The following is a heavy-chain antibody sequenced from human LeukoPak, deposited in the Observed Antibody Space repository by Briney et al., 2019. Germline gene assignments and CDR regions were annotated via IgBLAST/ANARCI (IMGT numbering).Heavy chain of an antibody. CDR2: ISAYNGNT. J-gene: IGHJ4*02. Sequence: ASVKVSCKASGYTFTSYGISWVRQAPGQGLEWMGWISAYNGNTNYAQKLQGRVTMTTDTSTSTAYMELSRLRSDDTAVYYCARDTRKRISPFLFVLGYWGQGTLVTVSS. CDR1: GYTFTSYG. V-gene: IGHV1-18*01. CDR3: ARDTRKRISPFLFVLGY. D-gene: IGHD3-3*01.